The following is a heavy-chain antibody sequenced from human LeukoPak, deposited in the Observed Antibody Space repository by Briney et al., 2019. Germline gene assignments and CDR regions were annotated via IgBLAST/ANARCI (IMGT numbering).Heavy chain of an antibody. CDR3: AKDHQRYSGSHTYDY. Sequence: GGSLRLSCAASGFTFGSYGMHWVRQAPGKGLEWVAFIRYDGSNKYYADSVKGRFTISRDNSKNTLYLQMNSLRAEDTAVYYCAKDHQRYSGSHTYDYWGQGTLVTVSS. V-gene: IGHV3-30*02. CDR2: IRYDGSNK. CDR1: GFTFGSYG. D-gene: IGHD1-26*01. J-gene: IGHJ4*02.